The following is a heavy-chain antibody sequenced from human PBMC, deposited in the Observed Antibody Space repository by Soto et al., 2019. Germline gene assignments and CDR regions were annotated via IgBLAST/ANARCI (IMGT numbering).Heavy chain of an antibody. J-gene: IGHJ5*02. CDR2: ISGSGGST. CDR3: AKDLNLVVIIGWFDP. Sequence: PGGSLRLSCAASGFTFSSYAMSWVRQAPGKGLEWVSAISGSGGSTYYADSVKGRFTISRDNSKNTLYLQMNSLRAEDTAVYYCAKDLNLVVIIGWFDPWGQGTLVTVSS. D-gene: IGHD3-22*01. V-gene: IGHV3-23*01. CDR1: GFTFSSYA.